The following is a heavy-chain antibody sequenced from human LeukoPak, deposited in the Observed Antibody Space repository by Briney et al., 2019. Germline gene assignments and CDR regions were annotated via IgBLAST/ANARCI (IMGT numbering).Heavy chain of an antibody. CDR1: GFTFSNAW. J-gene: IGHJ4*01. CDR3: TKLARAPRDFGY. Sequence: PGGSLRLSCAASGFTFSNAWMSWVRQAPGKGLEWVGRSRDKGNSYTTAYAASVRGRFTISRDDSKNSLYLQMNSLKIEDTAVYYCTKLARAPRDFGYWGQGTLVTVSS. D-gene: IGHD3-10*01. V-gene: IGHV3-72*01. CDR2: SRDKGNSYTT.